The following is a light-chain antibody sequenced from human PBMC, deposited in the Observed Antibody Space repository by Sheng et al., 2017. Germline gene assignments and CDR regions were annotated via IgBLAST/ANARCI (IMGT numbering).Light chain of an antibody. Sequence: EIVMTQSPVTLSASPGERATLSCRASQSVSSNLAWYQQKPGQAPRLLIYGTSIRATGNPARFSGSGSGTEFTLTISSLQSEDFAVYYCQQRSNWPPTFGQGTKVEIK. J-gene: IGKJ1*01. CDR1: QSVSSN. CDR3: QQRSNWPPT. V-gene: IGKV3-15*01. CDR2: GTS.